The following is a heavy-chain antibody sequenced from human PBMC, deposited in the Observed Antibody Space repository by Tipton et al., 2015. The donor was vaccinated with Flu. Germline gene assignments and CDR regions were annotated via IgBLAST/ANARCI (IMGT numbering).Heavy chain of an antibody. CDR2: ISAYNGNT. CDR1: GYTFTNYG. Sequence: QLVQSGAEVKKPGASVKVSCKASGYTFTNYGISWVRQAPGQGLEWMGWISAYNGNTNYAQKLQGRVTMTTDTSTSTAYMELRSLSSDDTAVYYCARDSEDYGSYYYYYSGMDVWGQGTTVTVSS. J-gene: IGHJ6*02. D-gene: IGHD4-17*01. V-gene: IGHV1-18*01. CDR3: ARDSEDYGSYYYYYSGMDV.